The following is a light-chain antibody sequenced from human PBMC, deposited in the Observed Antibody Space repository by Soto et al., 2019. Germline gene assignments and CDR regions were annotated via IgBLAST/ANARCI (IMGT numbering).Light chain of an antibody. J-gene: IGKJ4*01. CDR3: QKDNCAPLT. V-gene: IGKV1-27*01. CDR2: ATS. CDR1: QGIAPY. Sequence: DVQMTQSPSSLSAFVGDRVTITCRASQGIAPYLAWFQQKPGKVPKLLIYATSTLQSGVPSRFSGSGYGTDFTLTINSLQPEDVGTYYCQKDNCAPLTFGGRTKVEIK.